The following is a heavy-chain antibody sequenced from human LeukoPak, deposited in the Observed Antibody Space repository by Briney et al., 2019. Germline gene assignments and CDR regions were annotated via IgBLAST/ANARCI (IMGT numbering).Heavy chain of an antibody. D-gene: IGHD3-10*01. CDR3: ARGGMVRGLN. CDR2: INHSGST. CDR1: GGSFSGYY. J-gene: IGHJ4*02. Sequence: SETLSLTCAVYGGSFSGYYWSWIRQPPGKGLEWIGEINHSGSTDYNPSLKSRVTISVDTSKNQFSLKLSSVTAADTAVYYCARGGMVRGLNWGQGTLVTVSS. V-gene: IGHV4-34*01.